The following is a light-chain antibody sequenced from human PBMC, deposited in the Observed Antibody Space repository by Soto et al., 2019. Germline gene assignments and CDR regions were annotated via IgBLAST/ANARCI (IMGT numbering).Light chain of an antibody. Sequence: DIVLTQSPGTLSLSPGERAALSCRASQSFNSRYLAWYQQKPGQAPRLLIYGASNRATGIPDRFSGSESGTDFTLTISRLEPEDFAVYYCQQYVSSPWAFGQGTKVDI. CDR2: GAS. CDR3: QQYVSSPWA. J-gene: IGKJ1*01. V-gene: IGKV3-20*01. CDR1: QSFNSRY.